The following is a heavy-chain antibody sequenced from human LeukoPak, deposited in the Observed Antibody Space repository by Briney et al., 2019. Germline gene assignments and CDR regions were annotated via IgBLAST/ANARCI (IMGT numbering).Heavy chain of an antibody. J-gene: IGHJ4*02. CDR3: ARGSDYGGNPFDY. CDR2: ISSNGGST. V-gene: IGHV3-64*01. CDR1: GFTFSSYS. Sequence: GGSLRLSCAASGFTFSSYSMNWVRQAPGKGLEYVSAISSNGGSTYYANSVKGRFTISRDNSKNTLYLQMGSLRAEDMAVYYCARGSDYGGNPFDYWGQGTLVTVSS. D-gene: IGHD4-17*01.